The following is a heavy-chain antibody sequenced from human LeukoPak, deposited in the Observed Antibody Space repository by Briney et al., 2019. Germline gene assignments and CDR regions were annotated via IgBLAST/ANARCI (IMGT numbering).Heavy chain of an antibody. Sequence: ASVKVSCKTSGYTFTGYGISWVRQAPGQGLEWMGWISTYNGNTDYAQNLQGRVTMTKDTSTSTAYMELRSLRSDDTAVYYCARDPPRIAVAGTGDYWGQGTLVTVSS. V-gene: IGHV1-18*01. J-gene: IGHJ4*02. CDR1: GYTFTGYG. CDR2: ISTYNGNT. D-gene: IGHD6-19*01. CDR3: ARDPPRIAVAGTGDY.